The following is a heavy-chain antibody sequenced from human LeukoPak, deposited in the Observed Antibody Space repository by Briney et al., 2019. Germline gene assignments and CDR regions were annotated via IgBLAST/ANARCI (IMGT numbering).Heavy chain of an antibody. CDR2: INHSGST. CDR1: GGSISSSNW. J-gene: IGHJ6*03. V-gene: IGHV4-4*02. Sequence: SGTLSLTCAVSGGSISSSNWWSWVRQPPGKGLEWIGEINHSGSTNYNPSLKSRVTISVDTSKNQFSLKLSSVTAADTAVYYCARNVEGYCSGGSCYYYSYYMDVWGKGTTVTVSS. D-gene: IGHD2-15*01. CDR3: ARNVEGYCSGGSCYYYSYYMDV.